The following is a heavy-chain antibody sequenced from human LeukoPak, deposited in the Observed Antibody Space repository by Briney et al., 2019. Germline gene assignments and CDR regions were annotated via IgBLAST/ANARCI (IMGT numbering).Heavy chain of an antibody. J-gene: IGHJ5*02. Sequence: SETLSLTCAVYGGSFSGYYWSWIRQPPGKGPEWIGEINHSGSTNCNPSLKSRVTISVDTSKNQFSLKLSSVTAADTAVYYCARERLGSGSYYKNNWFDPWGQGTLVTVSS. D-gene: IGHD3-10*01. V-gene: IGHV4-34*01. CDR1: GGSFSGYY. CDR3: ARERLGSGSYYKNNWFDP. CDR2: INHSGST.